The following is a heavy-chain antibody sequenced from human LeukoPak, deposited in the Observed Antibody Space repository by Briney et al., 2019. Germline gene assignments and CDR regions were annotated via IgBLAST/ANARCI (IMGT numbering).Heavy chain of an antibody. V-gene: IGHV4-59*01. D-gene: IGHD2-2*01. CDR2: IYYSGST. Sequence: PSETLSLTCTVSGGSISSYYWSWIRQPPGKGLEWIGYIYYSGSTNYNPPLKSRVTISVDTSKNQFSLKLSSVTAADTAVYYCARGLVVPAAMGWFDPWGQGTLVTVSS. CDR3: ARGLVVPAAMGWFDP. J-gene: IGHJ5*02. CDR1: GGSISSYY.